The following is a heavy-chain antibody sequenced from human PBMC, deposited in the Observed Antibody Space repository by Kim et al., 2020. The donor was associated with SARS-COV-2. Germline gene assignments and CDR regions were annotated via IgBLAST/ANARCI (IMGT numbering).Heavy chain of an antibody. CDR1: GFAFITYG. V-gene: IGHV3-30*18. D-gene: IGHD3-10*01. CDR2: VVYDGSDK. CDR3: AKALLRGVNFYYYGMDV. Sequence: GGSLRLSCAASGFAFITYGMHWVRQAPGKGLEWVAVVVYDGSDKYYADSVKGRFTISRDNSKNTLYLQMNSLRAEDTAVHYCAKALLRGVNFYYYGMDVWGQGTTVTVSS. J-gene: IGHJ6*02.